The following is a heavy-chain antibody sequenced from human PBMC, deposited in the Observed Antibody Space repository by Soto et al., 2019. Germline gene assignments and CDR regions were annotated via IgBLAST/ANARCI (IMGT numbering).Heavy chain of an antibody. J-gene: IGHJ6*02. Sequence: SQTLSLTCAISGDSVSSNSAAWNWIRQSPSRGLEWLGRTYYRSKWYNDYAVSVKSRITINPDTSKNQFSLQLNSVTPEDTAVYYCAREAAAGTLYYYYGMDVWGQGTTVTVSS. D-gene: IGHD6-13*01. CDR2: TYYRSKWYN. CDR1: GDSVSSNSAA. V-gene: IGHV6-1*01. CDR3: AREAAAGTLYYYYGMDV.